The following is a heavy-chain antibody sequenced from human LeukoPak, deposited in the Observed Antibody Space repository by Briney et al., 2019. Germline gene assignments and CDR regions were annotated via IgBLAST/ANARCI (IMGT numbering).Heavy chain of an antibody. CDR3: ARTIPGIAAFSWFDP. CDR2: ISAYNGNT. D-gene: IGHD6-13*01. V-gene: IGHV1-18*01. J-gene: IGHJ5*02. Sequence: ASVKVSCKASGYTFTSYGISWVRQAPGQGLEWMGWISAYNGNTNYAQKLQGRVTMTTDTSTSTAYMELRSLRSDDTAVYYCARTIPGIAAFSWFDPWGQGTLVTVSS. CDR1: GYTFTSYG.